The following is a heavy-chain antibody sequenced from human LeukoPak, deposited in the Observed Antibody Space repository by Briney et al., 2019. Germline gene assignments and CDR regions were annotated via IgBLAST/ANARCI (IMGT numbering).Heavy chain of an antibody. Sequence: GASVKVSCKVSGYTLTELSMHWVRQAPGKGLEWMGGFDPEDGETIYAQKFQGRVTMTEDTSTDTAYMELSSLRSEDTAVYYCATGGHIVGATPLDYWGQGTLVTVSS. CDR1: GYTLTELS. J-gene: IGHJ4*02. CDR3: ATGGHIVGATPLDY. CDR2: FDPEDGET. D-gene: IGHD1-26*01. V-gene: IGHV1-24*01.